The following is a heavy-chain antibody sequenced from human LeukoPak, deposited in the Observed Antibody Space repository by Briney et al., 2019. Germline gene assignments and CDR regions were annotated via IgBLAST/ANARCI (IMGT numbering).Heavy chain of an antibody. CDR3: ARVPSIWFGELLSLGHYYYMDV. CDR2: ISAYNGNT. D-gene: IGHD3-10*01. CDR1: GYTFTSYG. V-gene: IGHV1-18*01. Sequence: ASVKVSCKASGYTFTSYGISWVRQAPGQGLEWMGWISAYNGNTNYAQKLQGRVTMTTDTSTSTAYMELRSLRSDDTAVYYCARVPSIWFGELLSLGHYYYMDVWGKGTTVTVSS. J-gene: IGHJ6*03.